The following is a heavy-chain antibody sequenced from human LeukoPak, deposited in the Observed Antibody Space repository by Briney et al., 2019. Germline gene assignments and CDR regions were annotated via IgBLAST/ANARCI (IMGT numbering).Heavy chain of an antibody. CDR1: GFTFSSYS. CDR2: ISSISSYI. CDR3: ARVSTRGSDY. J-gene: IGHJ4*02. D-gene: IGHD3-10*01. Sequence: GGSLRLSCAASGFTFSSYSMNWVRQAPGKGLEWVSSISSISSYIYYADSVKGRFTISRDNAKNSLYLQMNSLRAEDTAVYYCARVSTRGSDYWGQGTLVTVSS. V-gene: IGHV3-21*01.